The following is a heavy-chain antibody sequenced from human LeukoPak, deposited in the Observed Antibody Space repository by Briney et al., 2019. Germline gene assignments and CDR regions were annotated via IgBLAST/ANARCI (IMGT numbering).Heavy chain of an antibody. Sequence: ASVKVSCKASGYTFTSYYMHWVRQAPGQGLEWMGIINPSGGSTRYAQKFQGRVTMTRDMSTSTVYMELSSLRSEDTAVYYCARALPHRRLMDTTMEQHWFDPWGQGTLVTVSP. CDR1: GYTFTSYY. D-gene: IGHD5-18*01. CDR2: INPSGGST. V-gene: IGHV1-46*01. CDR3: ARALPHRRLMDTTMEQHWFDP. J-gene: IGHJ5*02.